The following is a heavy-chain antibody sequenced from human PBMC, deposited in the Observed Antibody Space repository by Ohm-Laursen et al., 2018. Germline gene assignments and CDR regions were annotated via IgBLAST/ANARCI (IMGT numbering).Heavy chain of an antibody. CDR3: ARDDIVVVPSYYYYGMDV. J-gene: IGHJ6*02. Sequence: TLSLTCTVSGGSISSYYWSWIRQPAGKGLEWIGRIYTSGSTNYNPSLKSRVTMSVDTSKNQFSLKLSSVTAADTAVYYCARDDIVVVPSYYYYGMDVWGQGTTVTVSS. CDR1: GGSISSYY. V-gene: IGHV4-4*07. D-gene: IGHD2-2*01. CDR2: IYTSGST.